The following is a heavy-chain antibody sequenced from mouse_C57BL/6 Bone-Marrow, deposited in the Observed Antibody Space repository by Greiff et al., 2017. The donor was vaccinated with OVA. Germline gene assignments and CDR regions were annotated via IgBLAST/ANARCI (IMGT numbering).Heavy chain of an antibody. D-gene: IGHD1-1*01. V-gene: IGHV1-85*01. CDR1: GYTFTSYD. Sequence: QVHVKQSGPELVKPGASVKLSCKASGYTFTSYDINWVKQRPGQGLEWLGWLYPRDGSTKYNEKFKGKATLTVDTSSSTAYMELHSLTSEDSAVYFCARGHGSSYVGAYWGQGTLVTVSA. CDR3: ARGHGSSYVGAY. J-gene: IGHJ3*01. CDR2: LYPRDGST.